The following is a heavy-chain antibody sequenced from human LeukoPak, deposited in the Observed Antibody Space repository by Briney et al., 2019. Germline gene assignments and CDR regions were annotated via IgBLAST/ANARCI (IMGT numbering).Heavy chain of an antibody. CDR2: IYYSGST. CDR3: ARDKNGYDFFDY. D-gene: IGHD5-12*01. J-gene: IGHJ4*02. Sequence: SETLSLTCTVSGGSINSYYWNWIRHPPGKGLEWIGYIYYSGSTNYNPSLKSRVTISVDTSKNQFSLKLSSVTAADTAVYYCARDKNGYDFFDYWGQGTLVTVSS. V-gene: IGHV4-59*12. CDR1: GGSINSYY.